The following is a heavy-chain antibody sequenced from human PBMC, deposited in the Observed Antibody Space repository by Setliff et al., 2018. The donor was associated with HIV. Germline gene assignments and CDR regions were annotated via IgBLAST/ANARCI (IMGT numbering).Heavy chain of an antibody. CDR1: GYSISSDYY. CDR3: ATPPIAGVRGYPQGWYFDL. D-gene: IGHD3-10*01. Sequence: PSETLSLTCTVSGYSISSDYYWGWIRQPPGKGLEWIGSIYHTGSTYYNPSLKSRVTISVDTSKNQFSLKPTSVTAADTAVYYCATPPIAGVRGYPQGWYFDLWGRGTLVTVS. CDR2: IYHTGST. J-gene: IGHJ2*01. V-gene: IGHV4-38-2*02.